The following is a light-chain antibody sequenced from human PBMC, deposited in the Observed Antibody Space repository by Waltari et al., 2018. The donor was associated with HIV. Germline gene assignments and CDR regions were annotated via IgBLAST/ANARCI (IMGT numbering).Light chain of an antibody. CDR2: DVS. V-gene: IGLV2-11*01. Sequence: QSALTQPLSVSGSPGQSVTISRRGSSTDIGDSNYVSWYQQHPGQVPKLVIFDVSKRPSGVPDRFSGSKSVNTASLTISGLQAEDEADYYCCSYAGTYTWVFGGGTRLTVL. CDR3: CSYAGTYTWV. CDR1: STDIGDSNY. J-gene: IGLJ2*01.